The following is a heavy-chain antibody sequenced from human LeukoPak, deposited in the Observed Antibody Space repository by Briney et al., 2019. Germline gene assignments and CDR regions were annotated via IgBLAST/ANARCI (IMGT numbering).Heavy chain of an antibody. D-gene: IGHD3-10*01. J-gene: IGHJ4*02. V-gene: IGHV5-10-1*01. Sequence: PGESLKISCKGSGYSFTSYWISWVRQVSGKGLEWMGRIDPSDSYTNYSPSFQGHVTMSADKSISTAYLQWSSLKASDTAIYYCARHSGGYGSGSYFSLWGQGTLVTVSS. CDR1: GYSFTSYW. CDR2: IDPSDSYT. CDR3: ARHSGGYGSGSYFSL.